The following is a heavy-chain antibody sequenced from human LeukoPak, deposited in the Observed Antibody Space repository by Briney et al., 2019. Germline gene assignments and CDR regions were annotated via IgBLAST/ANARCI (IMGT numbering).Heavy chain of an antibody. Sequence: GGSLRLSCAASGFTFSSYWMSWVRQAPGKGLEWVASIKQDGSEKNYVDSVKGRFTVSRDKAKNSLFLQMNSLRAEDTAVFYCARLNDWNFDYWGQGTLVTVSS. CDR3: ARLNDWNFDY. CDR1: GFTFSSYW. D-gene: IGHD1-1*01. V-gene: IGHV3-7*01. CDR2: IKQDGSEK. J-gene: IGHJ4*02.